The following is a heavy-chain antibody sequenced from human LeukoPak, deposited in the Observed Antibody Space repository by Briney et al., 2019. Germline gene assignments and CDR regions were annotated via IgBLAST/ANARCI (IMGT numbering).Heavy chain of an antibody. V-gene: IGHV4-39*07. Sequence: PSETLSLTCTVSGGSISSSSYYWGWIRQPPGKGLEWIGSIYTSGSTNYNPSLKSRVTMSVDTSKNQFSLKLSSVTAADTAVYYCARETYSSSSAAFDIWGQGTMVTVSS. J-gene: IGHJ3*02. CDR3: ARETYSSSSAAFDI. D-gene: IGHD6-6*01. CDR2: IYTSGST. CDR1: GGSISSSSYY.